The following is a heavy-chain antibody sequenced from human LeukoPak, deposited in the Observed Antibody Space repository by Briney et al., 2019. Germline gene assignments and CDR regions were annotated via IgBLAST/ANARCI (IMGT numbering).Heavy chain of an antibody. CDR1: GGSISSYY. J-gene: IGHJ4*02. CDR2: IYYSGTT. Sequence: SETLSLTCTVSGGSISSYYWSWIRQPPGKGLEWIGNIYYSGTTNYNPSLKSRVTISLDTSRSQFSLKLNSVTAADTAVYYCAREDSSGWYVFDYWGQGTLVTVSS. CDR3: AREDSSGWYVFDY. D-gene: IGHD6-19*01. V-gene: IGHV4-59*12.